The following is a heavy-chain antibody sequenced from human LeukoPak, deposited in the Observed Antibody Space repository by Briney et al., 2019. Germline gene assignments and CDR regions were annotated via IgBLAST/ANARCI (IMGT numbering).Heavy chain of an antibody. CDR1: GGSISSSSYY. D-gene: IGHD2-15*01. CDR2: IYYSGST. J-gene: IGHJ4*02. Sequence: SETLSLACTVSGGSISSSSYYWGWIRQPPGKGLEWIGSIYYSGSTYYNPSLKSRVTISVDTSKNQFSLKLSSVTAADTAVYYCARVVVAAALIDYWGQGTLVTVSS. V-gene: IGHV4-39*07. CDR3: ARVVVAAALIDY.